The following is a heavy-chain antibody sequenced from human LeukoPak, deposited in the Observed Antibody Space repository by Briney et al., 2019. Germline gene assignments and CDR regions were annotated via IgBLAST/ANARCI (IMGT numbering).Heavy chain of an antibody. V-gene: IGHV3-48*04. J-gene: IGHJ4*02. CDR2: ISSSVSTT. D-gene: IGHD3-10*01. CDR1: GFTFSSYS. CDR3: ARSYDY. Sequence: GGSLRLSCAASGFTFSSYSMNWVRQAPGKGLEWVSYISSSVSTTYYADSVKGRFTISRDNAKNSLYLQMNSLRSEDTAIYYCARSYDYWGQGTLVTVSP.